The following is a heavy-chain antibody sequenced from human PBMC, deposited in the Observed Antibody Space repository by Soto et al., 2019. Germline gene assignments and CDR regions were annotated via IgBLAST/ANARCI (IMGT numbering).Heavy chain of an antibody. CDR2: IHHSGST. CDR3: TRRGVGRSGVFMLDWLAP. Sequence: PETLPVPSHVSGGLLNPYYWCTWVRQTPGKSQEWIGEIHHSGSTNYNPSLKSRVTISADKSKNQFFLNLPSVTAADTAMYYCTRRGVGRSGVFMLDWLAPWGQGNQVPVAS. V-gene: IGHV4-4*03. CDR1: GGLLNPYYW. J-gene: IGHJ5*02. D-gene: IGHD3-16*01.